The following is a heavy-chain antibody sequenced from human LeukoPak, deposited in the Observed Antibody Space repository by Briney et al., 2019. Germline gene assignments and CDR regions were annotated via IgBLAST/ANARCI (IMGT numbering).Heavy chain of an antibody. CDR1: GGSVSSGSYY. J-gene: IGHJ4*02. Sequence: SETLSLTCTVSGGSVSSGSYYWSWIRQPPGKGLEWIGYIYYSGSTNYNPSLKSRVTISVDTSKNQFSLKLSSVTAADTAVYYCARDLGSGSYREFWGQGTLVTASS. V-gene: IGHV4-61*01. CDR3: ARDLGSGSYREF. D-gene: IGHD1-26*01. CDR2: IYYSGST.